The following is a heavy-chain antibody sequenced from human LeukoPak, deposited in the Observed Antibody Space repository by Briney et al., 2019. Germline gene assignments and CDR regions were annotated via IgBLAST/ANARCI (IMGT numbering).Heavy chain of an antibody. Sequence: ASVKVSCKASGYTFTGYYMHWVRQAPGQGLEWMGWINPNSGGTNYAQKFQGRVTMTRDTSISTAYMELSRLRSDDTAVYYCAREWCSSTSCHYYFDYWGQGTLVTVSS. CDR1: GYTFTGYY. V-gene: IGHV1-2*02. J-gene: IGHJ4*02. CDR2: INPNSGGT. CDR3: AREWCSSTSCHYYFDY. D-gene: IGHD2-2*01.